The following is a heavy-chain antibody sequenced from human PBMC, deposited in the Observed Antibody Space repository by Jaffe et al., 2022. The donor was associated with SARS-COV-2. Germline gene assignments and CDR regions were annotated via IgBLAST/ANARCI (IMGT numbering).Heavy chain of an antibody. CDR3: ARGFTIVREVYYYGLDV. J-gene: IGHJ6*02. V-gene: IGHV6-1*01. CDR2: TYYRAKWYS. Sequence: QVQLQQSGPGLVKPSQTLSLTCAISGDSVSSNNAAWNWIRQSPSRGLEWLGRTYYRAKWYSEYGESVQSRISINADTSKNHFSLQLNSVTPDDTAVYYCARGFTIVREVYYYGLDVWGQGTTVTVSS. CDR1: GDSVSSNNAA. D-gene: IGHD3-10*01.